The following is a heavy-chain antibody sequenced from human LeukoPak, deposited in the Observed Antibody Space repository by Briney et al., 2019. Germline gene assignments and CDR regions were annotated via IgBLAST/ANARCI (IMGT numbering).Heavy chain of an antibody. J-gene: IGHJ4*02. D-gene: IGHD2-8*01. CDR1: GYSFRDYW. CDR2: IDPKTGNR. Sequence: ASVKVSCKASGYSFRDYWMHWVRQAPGQGLEWMGWIDPKTGNRNYAQKFQGRVTMTSDTSITTFYMELSRLTSDDTAVYYCARGGFHHGFDFWGQGTVVTVSS. CDR3: ARGGFHHGFDF. V-gene: IGHV1-2*02.